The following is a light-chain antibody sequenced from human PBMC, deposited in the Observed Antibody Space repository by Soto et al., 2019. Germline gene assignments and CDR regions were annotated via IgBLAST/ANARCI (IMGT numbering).Light chain of an antibody. Sequence: QSALTQPASVSGSPGQSITISCTGTSNDIGGYNYVSWYRQYPGKAPQLMISEVSYRPSGVSDRFSGSKSGTTASLTISGLQTEDEADYYCSSYSPSSLLFGGGTKVIVL. CDR1: SNDIGGYNY. V-gene: IGLV2-14*01. J-gene: IGLJ3*02. CDR3: SSYSPSSLL. CDR2: EVS.